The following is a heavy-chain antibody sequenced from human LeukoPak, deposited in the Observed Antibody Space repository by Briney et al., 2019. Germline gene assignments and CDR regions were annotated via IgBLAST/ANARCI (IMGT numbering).Heavy chain of an antibody. V-gene: IGHV3-20*04. J-gene: IGHJ4*02. CDR3: AKSGSSGRYFDY. CDR2: INWNGGST. D-gene: IGHD5-12*01. CDR1: GFTFDDYG. Sequence: GGSLRLSCAASGFTFDDYGMSWVRQAPGKGLEWVSGINWNGGSTGYADSVKGRFTISRDNAKNSLYLQMNSLRAEDTALYYCAKSGSSGRYFDYWGQGTLVTVSS.